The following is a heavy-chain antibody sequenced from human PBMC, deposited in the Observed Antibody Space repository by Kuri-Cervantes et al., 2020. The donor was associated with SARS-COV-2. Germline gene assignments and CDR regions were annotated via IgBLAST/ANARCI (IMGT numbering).Heavy chain of an antibody. V-gene: IGHV3-74*01. J-gene: IGHJ4*02. Sequence: GGSLRLSCAASGFTFSSYWMHWVRQAPGKGLVWVSRINSDGSSTSYADSVEGRFTISRDNAKNTLYLQMNSLRAEDTAVYYCARWQRGSSWYSVFDYWGQGTLVTVSS. CDR2: INSDGSST. CDR1: GFTFSSYW. D-gene: IGHD6-13*01. CDR3: ARWQRGSSWYSVFDY.